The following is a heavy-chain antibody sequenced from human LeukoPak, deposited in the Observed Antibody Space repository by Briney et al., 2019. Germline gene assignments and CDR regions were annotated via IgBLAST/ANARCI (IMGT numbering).Heavy chain of an antibody. V-gene: IGHV3-21*01. CDR1: GFTFSSYS. CDR3: ARDSFVLGWDSFDY. D-gene: IGHD2-21*01. J-gene: IGHJ4*02. CDR2: ISSSSSYI. Sequence: GGSLRLSCAASGFTFSSYSMNWVRQAPGKGLEWVSSISSSSSYIYYADSVKGRFTISRDNAKNSLYLQMNSLRAEDTAVYYCARDSFVLGWDSFDYWGQGALVTVSS.